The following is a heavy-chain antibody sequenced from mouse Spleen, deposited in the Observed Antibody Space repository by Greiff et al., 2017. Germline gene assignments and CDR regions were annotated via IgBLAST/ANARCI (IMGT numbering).Heavy chain of an antibody. J-gene: IGHJ1*01. CDR3: ARPNGDLLYWYFDV. Sequence: EVKVVESGGGLVKPGGSLKLSCAASGFTFSDYGMHWVRQAPEKGLEWVAYISSGSSTIYYADTVKGRFTISRDNAKNTLFLQMTSLRSEDTAMYYCARPNGDLLYWYFDVWGAGTTVTVSS. CDR1: GFTFSDYG. CDR2: ISSGSSTI. V-gene: IGHV5-17*01. D-gene: IGHD2-13*01.